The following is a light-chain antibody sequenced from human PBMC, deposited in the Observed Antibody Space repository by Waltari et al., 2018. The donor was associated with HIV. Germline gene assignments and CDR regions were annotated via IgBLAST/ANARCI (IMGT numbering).Light chain of an antibody. Sequence: QSVLTHPPSASGTPGQRVTIPSSGSSPIIGRNDVYWYQQLPGTAPKLLIYRKKQRPSGVPDRFSGSKSGTSGALAISGLRSEDEAYYYCAACDDSLSGWVFGGGTKLTIL. CDR2: RKK. CDR1: SPIIGRND. J-gene: IGLJ3*02. V-gene: IGLV1-47*01. CDR3: AACDDSLSGWV.